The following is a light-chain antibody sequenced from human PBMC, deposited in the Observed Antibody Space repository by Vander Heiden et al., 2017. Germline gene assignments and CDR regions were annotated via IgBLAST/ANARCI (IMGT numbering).Light chain of an antibody. CDR3: QVWDSSNWV. Sequence: SYELTQPLSVSVALGQTARITCGGNNIGSKNVHWYQQKPGQAPVLVIYRDSNRPSGIPERFSGSNSGNTATLTIRRAQAGDESYYYCQVWDSSNWVFGGGTKLTVL. V-gene: IGLV3-9*01. CDR1: NIGSKN. J-gene: IGLJ3*02. CDR2: RDS.